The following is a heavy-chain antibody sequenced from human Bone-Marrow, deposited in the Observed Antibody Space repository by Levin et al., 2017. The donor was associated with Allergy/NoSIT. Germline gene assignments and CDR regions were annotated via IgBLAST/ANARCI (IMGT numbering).Heavy chain of an antibody. D-gene: IGHD6-13*01. J-gene: IGHJ4*02. CDR1: GFTFSSYA. V-gene: IGHV3-23*01. CDR2: ISGSGGST. CDR3: AKQLSSSSWYRGIDY. Sequence: LSLTCAASGFTFSSYAVSWVRQAPGKGLEWVSAISGSGGSTYYADSVKGRFTISRDNSKNTLYLQMNSLSAEDTAVYYCAKQLSSSSWYRGIDYWGQGTLVTVSS.